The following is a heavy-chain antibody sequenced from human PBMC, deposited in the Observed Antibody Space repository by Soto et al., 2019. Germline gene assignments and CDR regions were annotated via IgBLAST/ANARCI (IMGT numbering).Heavy chain of an antibody. CDR3: ARDPTWLEPYYFDY. V-gene: IGHV4-38-2*02. D-gene: IGHD6-19*01. Sequence: PSETLSLTCAVSGYSISSGYYWGWIRQSPGKGLEWIGSIYHSGSTYYNPSLKSRVTISIDTSKNQFSLKLSSVTAADTALYYCARDPTWLEPYYFDYSGQGTLVTLSS. CDR1: GYSISSGYY. CDR2: IYHSGST. J-gene: IGHJ4*02.